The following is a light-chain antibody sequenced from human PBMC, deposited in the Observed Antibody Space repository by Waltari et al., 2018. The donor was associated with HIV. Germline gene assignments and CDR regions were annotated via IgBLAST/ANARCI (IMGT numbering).Light chain of an antibody. V-gene: IGKV1-39*01. J-gene: IGKJ3*01. Sequence: SASVGDSVSITCRASQSVSNKVIWYQQKPGKAPKVLIYDASSLQSGVPSRFSGSGSGTDFTLTINSLQPDDFATYFCQQSYSSPRTFGPGTKVDIK. CDR3: QQSYSSPRT. CDR1: QSVSNK. CDR2: DAS.